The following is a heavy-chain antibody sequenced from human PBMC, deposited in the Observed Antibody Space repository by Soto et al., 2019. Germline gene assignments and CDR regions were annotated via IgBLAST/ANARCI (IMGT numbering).Heavy chain of an antibody. CDR1: GDSISDYY. CDR3: ARHVPGIAASGIDY. V-gene: IGHV4-59*08. D-gene: IGHD6-13*01. Sequence: SETLSLTCTVSGDSISDYYWSWIRQPPGKGLEWIGYIYYSGSTNYSPSLKSRVTISGDTSKNQVSLKLTSVTAADTAVYYCARHVPGIAASGIDYWGQGSLVTVSS. CDR2: IYYSGST. J-gene: IGHJ4*02.